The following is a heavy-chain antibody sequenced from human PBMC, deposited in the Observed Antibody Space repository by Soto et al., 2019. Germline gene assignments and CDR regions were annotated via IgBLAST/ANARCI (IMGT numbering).Heavy chain of an antibody. J-gene: IGHJ6*02. D-gene: IGHD3-9*01. V-gene: IGHV1-18*01. CDR2: ISAYNGNT. CDR1: GYTFTIYG. Sequence: ASVKVSCKASGYTFTIYGIIWVRQAPGQGLEWMGWISAYNGNTNYAQKLQGRVTMTTGTSTSTAYMELRSLRSDDTAVYYCARDGEYYDILTGYYYYGMDVWGQGTTVTVSS. CDR3: ARDGEYYDILTGYYYYGMDV.